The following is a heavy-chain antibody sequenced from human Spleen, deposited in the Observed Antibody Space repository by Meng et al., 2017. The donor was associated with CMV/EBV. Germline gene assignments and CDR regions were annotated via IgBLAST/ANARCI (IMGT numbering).Heavy chain of an antibody. D-gene: IGHD3-9*01. J-gene: IGHJ4*02. V-gene: IGHV3-21*01. CDR2: ISRGDNYI. Sequence: GGSLRLSCTPSGFDFGAFAMTWVRQAPGKGLEWVSSISRGDNYIYYADSVRGRFTISRDDAKNSLYLQMNNLKAEDTAVYYCARDGGEILTGFYLYYFDYWGQGTLVTVSS. CDR3: ARDGGEILTGFYLYYFDY. CDR1: GFDFGAFA.